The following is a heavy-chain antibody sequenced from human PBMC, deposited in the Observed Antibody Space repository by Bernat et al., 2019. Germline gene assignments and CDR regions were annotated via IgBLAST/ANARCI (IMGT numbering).Heavy chain of an antibody. CDR1: GFTFDDYG. Sequence: EVQVVESGGGVVRPGGSLRLSCAASGFTFDDYGMSWVRQAPGKGLEWVSGINWNGGSTGYADSVKGRFTISRDNAKNSLYLQMNSLRAEDTALYHCAREYIIAVAGTTWTFDIWGQGTMVTVSS. D-gene: IGHD6-19*01. CDR3: AREYIIAVAGTTWTFDI. CDR2: INWNGGST. V-gene: IGHV3-20*01. J-gene: IGHJ3*02.